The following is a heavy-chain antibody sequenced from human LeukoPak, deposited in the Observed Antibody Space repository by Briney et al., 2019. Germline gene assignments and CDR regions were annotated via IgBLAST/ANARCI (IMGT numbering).Heavy chain of an antibody. J-gene: IGHJ3*02. CDR1: GFRFSNYG. CDR2: INSDGSST. Sequence: GGSLRLSCAASGFRFSNYGMYWVRHAPGKGLVWVSRINSDGSSTSYADSVKGRFTISRDNAKNTLYLQMNSLRAEDTAVYYCARPDYGGNRYAFDIWGQGTMVTVSS. D-gene: IGHD4-23*01. V-gene: IGHV3-74*01. CDR3: ARPDYGGNRYAFDI.